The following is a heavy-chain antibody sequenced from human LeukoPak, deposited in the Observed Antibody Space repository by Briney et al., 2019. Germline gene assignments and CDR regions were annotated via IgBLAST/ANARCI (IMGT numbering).Heavy chain of an antibody. V-gene: IGHV1-69*05. Sequence: SVKVSCKASGGTFSSYVISWVRQTPGQERERVGRIIPIFGPAKYAQKLQGRVTSNTQESTSTSYMELCTLRYEDTAVYYCARGEAYDSSGYYYYRWFDPWGQGTLVTVSS. CDR1: GGTFSSYV. CDR2: IIPIFGPA. D-gene: IGHD3-22*01. CDR3: ARGEAYDSSGYYYYRWFDP. J-gene: IGHJ5*02.